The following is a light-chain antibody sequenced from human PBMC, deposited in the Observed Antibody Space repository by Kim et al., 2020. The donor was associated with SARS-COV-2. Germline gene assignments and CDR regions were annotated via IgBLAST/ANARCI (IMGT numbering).Light chain of an antibody. Sequence: FPAERATLSCRASQSVSSNLAWYQQKPGQAPRLLIYGASTRATGIPARFSGSGSGTEFTLTISSLQSEDFAVYYCQQYNNWPPNLTFGGGTKLEI. CDR2: GAS. V-gene: IGKV3D-15*01. CDR1: QSVSSN. J-gene: IGKJ4*01. CDR3: QQYNNWPPNLT.